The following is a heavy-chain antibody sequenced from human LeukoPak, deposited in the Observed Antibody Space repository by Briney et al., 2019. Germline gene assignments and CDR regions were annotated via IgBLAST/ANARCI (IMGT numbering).Heavy chain of an antibody. Sequence: GGSLRLSCAASGFMFSSYSMNWVRQAPGKGLEWVSSISSSSSYIYYADSLRGRFTISRDNAKNSLYLQMNSLRAEDTALYYCARDSVVDHFDYWGRGTLVTVSS. CDR1: GFMFSSYS. D-gene: IGHD3-22*01. CDR2: ISSSSSYI. V-gene: IGHV3-21*01. J-gene: IGHJ4*02. CDR3: ARDSVVDHFDY.